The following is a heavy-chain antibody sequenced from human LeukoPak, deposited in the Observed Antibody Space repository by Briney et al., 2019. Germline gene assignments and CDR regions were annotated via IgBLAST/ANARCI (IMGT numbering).Heavy chain of an antibody. CDR1: GFTFSNAW. V-gene: IGHV3-15*01. CDR2: IKSKTDGGTT. J-gene: IGHJ3*02. Sequence: PGGSLRLSCAASGFTFSNAWMSWVRQAPGKGLEGVGRIKSKTDGGTTDYAAPVKGRFTISRDDSKNTLYLQMNSLKTEDTAVYYCTTGIGIAARGADAFDIWGQGTMVTVSS. D-gene: IGHD6-6*01. CDR3: TTGIGIAARGADAFDI.